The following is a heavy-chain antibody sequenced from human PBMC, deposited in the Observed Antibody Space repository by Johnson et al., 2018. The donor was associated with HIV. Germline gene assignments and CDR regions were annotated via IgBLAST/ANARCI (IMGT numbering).Heavy chain of an antibody. D-gene: IGHD1-26*01. J-gene: IGHJ3*02. CDR3: ARQFRSVGAPDAFDI. V-gene: IGHV3-30-3*01. CDR2: ISYDGSNK. CDR1: GFTFSSYA. Sequence: VQLVESGGGVVQPGRSLRLSCAASGFTFSSYAMHWVRQAPGKGLEWVAVISYDGSNKYYADSVKGRFTISRDNSTNSLYLQMSSRRAEDTAVYYCARQFRSVGAPDAFDIWGQGTMVTVSS.